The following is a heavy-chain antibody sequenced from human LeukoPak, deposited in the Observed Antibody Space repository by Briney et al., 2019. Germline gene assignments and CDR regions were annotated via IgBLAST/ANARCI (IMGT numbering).Heavy chain of an antibody. CDR3: ARGFDSGYDRGFDY. D-gene: IGHD5-12*01. V-gene: IGHV1-69*13. J-gene: IGHJ4*02. CDR1: GGTFSSYA. CDR2: IIPIFGTA. Sequence: SVKVSCKASGGTFSSYAISWVRQAPGQGLEWMGGIIPIFGTANYAQKFQGRVTITADESTCTAYMELSSLRSEDTAVYYCARGFDSGYDRGFDYWGQGTLVTVSS.